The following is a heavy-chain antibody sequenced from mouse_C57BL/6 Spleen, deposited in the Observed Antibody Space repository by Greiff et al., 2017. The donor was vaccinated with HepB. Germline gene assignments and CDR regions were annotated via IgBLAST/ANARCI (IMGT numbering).Heavy chain of an antibody. CDR2: IRNKANGYTT. V-gene: IGHV7-3*01. D-gene: IGHD3-3*01. CDR1: GFTFPDYY. Sequence: EVKLMESVGCLVQPLCPLSLPCAAPGFTFPDYYTSWVRHPPGKALEWLGFIRNKANGYTTEYSASVKGRFTISRDNSQSILYLQMNALRAEDSATYYCARSGAGDLFAYWGQGTLVTVSA. CDR3: ARSGAGDLFAY. J-gene: IGHJ3*01.